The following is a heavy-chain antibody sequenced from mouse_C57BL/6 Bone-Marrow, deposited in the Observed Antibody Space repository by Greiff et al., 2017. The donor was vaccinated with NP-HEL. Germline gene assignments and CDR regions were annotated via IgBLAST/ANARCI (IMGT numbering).Heavy chain of an antibody. D-gene: IGHD1-1*01. Sequence: DVMLVESGGGLVQPGGSLKLSCAASGFTFSDYYMYWVRQTPEKRLEWVAYLSNGGGSTYYPDTVKVRFTISRDNAKNTLYLQMSRLKSEDTAMYYCARQGPYGSSYVGYFDVWGTGTTVTVSS. J-gene: IGHJ1*03. CDR1: GFTFSDYY. V-gene: IGHV5-12*01. CDR2: LSNGGGST. CDR3: ARQGPYGSSYVGYFDV.